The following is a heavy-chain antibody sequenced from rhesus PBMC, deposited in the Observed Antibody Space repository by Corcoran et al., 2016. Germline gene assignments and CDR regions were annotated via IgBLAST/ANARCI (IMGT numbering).Heavy chain of an antibody. D-gene: IGHD2-21*01. V-gene: IGHV4-165*01. CDR1: GGSFRGYY. CDR2: ISGSSGST. J-gene: IGHJ2*01. Sequence: QVQLQESGPGQVKPSETLSLTCAVSGGSFRGYYRVWIRPPPGKGLGWIGYISGSSGSTDYNPSLKSRVTISTDTSKNQLSLKLNSVTAADTAVYYCARPLSGYFDLWGPGTPITISS. CDR3: ARPLSGYFDL.